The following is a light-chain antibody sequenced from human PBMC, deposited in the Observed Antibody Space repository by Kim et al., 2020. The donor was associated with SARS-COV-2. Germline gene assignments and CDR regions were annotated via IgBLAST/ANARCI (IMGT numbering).Light chain of an antibody. CDR1: QSVSSD. Sequence: SPGERATLSCRASQSVSSDLAWYQQKPGQAPRLLIYGASTRATGIPARFSGSGSGTEFTLTISSLQSEDFAVYYCQQYNSWPPYTFGQGTKVEIK. V-gene: IGKV3-15*01. CDR3: QQYNSWPPYT. CDR2: GAS. J-gene: IGKJ1*01.